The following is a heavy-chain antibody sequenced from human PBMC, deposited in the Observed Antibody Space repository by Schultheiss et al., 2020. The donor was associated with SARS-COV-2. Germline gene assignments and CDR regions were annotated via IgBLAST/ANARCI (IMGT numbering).Heavy chain of an antibody. J-gene: IGHJ6*02. Sequence: SETLSLTCSVSGGSISSYYWSWIRQPPGKGLEWIGYISYSGSTKYNPSLKSRVTISVDTSKSQFSLKLSSVTAADTAVYYCARGPEDIAAAGYYYYYYGMDVWGQGTTVTVSS. CDR2: ISYSGST. CDR1: GGSISSYY. V-gene: IGHV4-59*01. CDR3: ARGPEDIAAAGYYYYYYGMDV. D-gene: IGHD6-13*01.